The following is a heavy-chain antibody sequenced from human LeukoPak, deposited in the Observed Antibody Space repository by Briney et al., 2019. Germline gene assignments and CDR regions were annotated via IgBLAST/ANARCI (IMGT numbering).Heavy chain of an antibody. J-gene: IGHJ6*03. CDR1: GYPINNAYY. CDR3: ARHYGSYFYYYLDL. V-gene: IGHV4-38-2*01. D-gene: IGHD4-17*01. Sequence: SETLSLTCAVSGYPINNAYYWVWIRQPPGKGLEWIGSLYHPDSTYYNPSLKSRVTMSVDTSRNQFPLKLSFVTAADTAVYYCARHYGSYFYYYLDLWGTGTTVTVSS. CDR2: LYHPDST.